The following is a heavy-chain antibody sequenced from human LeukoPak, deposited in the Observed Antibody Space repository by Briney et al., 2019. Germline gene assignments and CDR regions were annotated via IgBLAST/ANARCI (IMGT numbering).Heavy chain of an antibody. V-gene: IGHV4-39*07. CDR1: GGSISSSSYY. CDR2: IYYSGST. D-gene: IGHD5-18*01. CDR3: ARGQGGYSYEVPYDY. J-gene: IGHJ4*02. Sequence: PSETLSLTCTVSGGSISSSSYYWGWIRQPPGKGLEWIGSIYYSGSTYYNPSLKSRVTISVDTSKNQFSLKLSSVTAADTAVYYCARGQGGYSYEVPYDYWGQGTLVTVSS.